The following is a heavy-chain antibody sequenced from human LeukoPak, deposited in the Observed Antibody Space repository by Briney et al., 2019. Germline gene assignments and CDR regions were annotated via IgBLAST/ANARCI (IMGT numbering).Heavy chain of an antibody. CDR3: ARVTYYDILTGHLKAFDI. CDR1: GGSFSGYY. V-gene: IGHV4-34*01. Sequence: SETLSLTCAVYGGSFSGYYWSWIRQPPGKGLEWIGEINHSGSTNYNPSLKSRATIPVDTSKNQFSLKLSSVTAADTAVYYCARVTYYDILTGHLKAFDIWGQGTMVTVSS. D-gene: IGHD3-9*01. CDR2: INHSGST. J-gene: IGHJ3*02.